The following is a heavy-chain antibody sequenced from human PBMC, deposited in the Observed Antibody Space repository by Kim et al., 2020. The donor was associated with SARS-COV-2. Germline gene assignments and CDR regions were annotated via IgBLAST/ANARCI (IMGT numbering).Heavy chain of an antibody. J-gene: IGHJ4*02. CDR3: AKAPYSSSGEFDY. Sequence: YADSVKGRFTISRDNSKNTLYLQMNSLRAEDTAVYYCAKAPYSSSGEFDYWGQGTLVTVSS. V-gene: IGHV3-23*01. D-gene: IGHD6-13*01.